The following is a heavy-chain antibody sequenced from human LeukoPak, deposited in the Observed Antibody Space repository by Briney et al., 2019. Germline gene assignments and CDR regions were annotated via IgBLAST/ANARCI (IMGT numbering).Heavy chain of an antibody. D-gene: IGHD3-16*01. CDR3: SRDFVGAEDY. CDR2: INPAGSVT. Sequence: LSCSASGFTISSYWMHWVRQAPGKGLVWVSRINPAGSVTSHADSVRGRFTISRDTATNTLYLEMNSLRAEDTAVYYCSRDFVGAEDYWGQGTLVTVSS. J-gene: IGHJ4*02. V-gene: IGHV3-74*01. CDR1: GFTISSYW.